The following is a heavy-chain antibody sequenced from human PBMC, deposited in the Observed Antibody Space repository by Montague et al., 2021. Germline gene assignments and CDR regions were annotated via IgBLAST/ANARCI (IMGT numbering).Heavy chain of an antibody. V-gene: IGHV4-59*08. CDR1: SGSIFHAH. CDR3: AKQDYIVSGPSYKGFDS. D-gene: IGHD3-10*01. J-gene: IGHJ5*01. CDR2: MFYGGAT. Sequence: SETLSLTCTVSSGSIFHAHWSWVRQPPGKGLEWLGSMFYGGATSNNPSLKSRVTMSIDTSTNQFSLKLSFVTAADTAVYYCAKQDYIVSGPSYKGFDSWGQGILVTVSS.